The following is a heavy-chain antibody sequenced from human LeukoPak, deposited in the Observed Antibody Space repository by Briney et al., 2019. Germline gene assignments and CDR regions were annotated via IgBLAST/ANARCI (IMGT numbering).Heavy chain of an antibody. J-gene: IGHJ3*02. CDR1: GFTFSSYS. D-gene: IGHD3-3*01. CDR3: ARDMNDFQRGAFDI. Sequence: GGSLRLSCAASGFTFSSYSMNWVRQAPGKGLEWVSSISSSSSYVYYADSVKGRFTISRDNAKNSLYLQMNSLRAEDTAVYYCARDMNDFQRGAFDIWGQGTMVTVSS. V-gene: IGHV3-21*01. CDR2: ISSSSSYV.